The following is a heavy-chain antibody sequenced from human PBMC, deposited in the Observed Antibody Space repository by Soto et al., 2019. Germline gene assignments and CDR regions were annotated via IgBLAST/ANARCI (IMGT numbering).Heavy chain of an antibody. Sequence: SQTKSLSNTVADGSISSSSCYRGWIRQPPGKGLEWIGSIYYSGSTYYNPSLKSRVTISVDTSKNQFSLKLSSVTAADTAVYYCASLLGKQHHNWFDPWGQGTLVTVSS. J-gene: IGHJ5*02. V-gene: IGHV4-39*01. CDR2: IYYSGST. CDR1: DGSISSSSCY. CDR3: ASLLGKQHHNWFDP. D-gene: IGHD6-13*01.